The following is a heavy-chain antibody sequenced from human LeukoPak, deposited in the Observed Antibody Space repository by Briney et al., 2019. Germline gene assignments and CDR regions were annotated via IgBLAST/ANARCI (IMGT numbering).Heavy chain of an antibody. Sequence: GGSVTHSCAASGFTFSDYYMSWIRQAPGKGLEWLSYISSSSYTNYADSVKGRFTISRDNAKNSLYLQLNSLRAEDTAVYYCARVTVSSSEVIFDYWGQGTLVTVSS. CDR2: ISSSSYT. CDR3: ARVTVSSSEVIFDY. V-gene: IGHV3-11*05. D-gene: IGHD1-20*01. J-gene: IGHJ4*02. CDR1: GFTFSDYY.